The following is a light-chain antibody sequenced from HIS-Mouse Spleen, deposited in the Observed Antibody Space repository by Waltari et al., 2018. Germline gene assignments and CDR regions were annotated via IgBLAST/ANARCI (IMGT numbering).Light chain of an antibody. CDR3: QSADSSGTYSVV. J-gene: IGLJ2*01. V-gene: IGLV3-25*03. CDR1: ALPKQY. CDR2: KDS. Sequence: SYELTQPPPVSVSPGQTARITCPGDALPKQYAYWSQQKPGQAPVLVIYKDSERPSGIPERFSGSSSGTTVTLTISGVQAEDEADYYCQSADSSGTYSVVFGGGTKLTVL.